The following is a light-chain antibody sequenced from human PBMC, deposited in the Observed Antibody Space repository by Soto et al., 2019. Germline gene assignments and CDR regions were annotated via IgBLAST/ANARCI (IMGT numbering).Light chain of an antibody. CDR2: DAS. V-gene: IGKV3-20*01. J-gene: IGKJ5*01. Sequence: EIVLTQSPDTLSLSRGERATLSCRASQSIRSERLAWYQQKPGQAPRLVIFDASNRASGMPERFSGSGSGTDFTLTIARLEPEDFAVYYCQEYDGAPITFGLGTRLEIK. CDR1: QSIRSER. CDR3: QEYDGAPIT.